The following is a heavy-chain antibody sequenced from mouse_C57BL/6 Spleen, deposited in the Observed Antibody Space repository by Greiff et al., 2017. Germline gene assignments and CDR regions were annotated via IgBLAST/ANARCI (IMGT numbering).Heavy chain of an antibody. CDR1: GFTFSNYW. J-gene: IGHJ2*01. CDR3: TVFYYYGSSYYFDY. V-gene: IGHV6-3*01. CDR2: IRLKSDNYAT. Sequence: EVKVEESGGGLVQPGGSMKLSCGASGFTFSNYWMNWVRQSPEKGLEWVAQIRLKSDNYATHYAESVKGRFTISRDDSKSSVYLQMNNLRAEDTGIYYCTVFYYYGSSYYFDYWGQGTTLTVSS. D-gene: IGHD1-1*01.